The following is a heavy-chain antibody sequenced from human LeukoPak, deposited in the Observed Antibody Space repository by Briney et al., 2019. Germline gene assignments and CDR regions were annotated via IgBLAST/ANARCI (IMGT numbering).Heavy chain of an antibody. D-gene: IGHD3-10*01. J-gene: IGHJ4*02. CDR3: ARAPYYYGSGSYS. CDR2: INHSGST. V-gene: IGHV4-34*01. Sequence: PSETLSLTCADYGGSFSGYYWSWIRQPPGKGLEWIGEINHSGSTNYNPSLKSRVTISVDTSKNQFSLKLSSVTAADTAVYYCARAPYYYGSGSYSWGQGTLVTVSS. CDR1: GGSFSGYY.